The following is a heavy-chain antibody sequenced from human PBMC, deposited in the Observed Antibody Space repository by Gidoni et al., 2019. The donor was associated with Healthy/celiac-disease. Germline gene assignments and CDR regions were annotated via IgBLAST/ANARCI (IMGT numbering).Heavy chain of an antibody. CDR1: AFTFSSDC. CDR3: ARETVGFGDNYYYYGMDV. CDR2: IKQDGSEK. V-gene: IGHV3-7*01. J-gene: IGHJ6*02. D-gene: IGHD3-10*01. Sequence: EVQLVESGGGLVQPGGSLSLSCAASAFTFSSDCRSWVRQAPGKGLEWVANIKQDGSEKYYVDSVKGRFTISRDNAKNSLYLQMNSLRAEDTAVYYWARETVGFGDNYYYYGMDVWGQGTTVTVSS.